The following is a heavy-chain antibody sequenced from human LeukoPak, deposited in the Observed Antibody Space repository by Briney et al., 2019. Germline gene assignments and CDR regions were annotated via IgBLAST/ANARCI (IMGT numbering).Heavy chain of an antibody. V-gene: IGHV3-74*01. J-gene: IGHJ1*01. CDR1: GFTFSSDW. D-gene: IGHD5-18*01. CDR2: INGAGTSI. Sequence: GGSLRLSCVASGFTFSSDWMHWVRQAPGKGLVWVSRINGAGTSISYADSVKGGFTISRDNAKNTLYLQMNSLRAEDSAAYYCLRSRGNSYGYWDSWGQGTLVTVSS. CDR3: LRSRGNSYGYWDS.